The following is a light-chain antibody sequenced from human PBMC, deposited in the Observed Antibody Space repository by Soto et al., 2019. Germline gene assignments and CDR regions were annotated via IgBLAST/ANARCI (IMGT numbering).Light chain of an antibody. Sequence: DIQMTQSPSSLSASVGDRVTITGRARQGIINYLAWYQQKPGKVPKLLIYAASTLQSGVPSRFSGSGSGTDFTLTISSLQPEDVATYYCQKYNSAPWTFGHGTKVEIK. CDR3: QKYNSAPWT. CDR2: AAS. CDR1: QGIINY. V-gene: IGKV1-27*01. J-gene: IGKJ1*01.